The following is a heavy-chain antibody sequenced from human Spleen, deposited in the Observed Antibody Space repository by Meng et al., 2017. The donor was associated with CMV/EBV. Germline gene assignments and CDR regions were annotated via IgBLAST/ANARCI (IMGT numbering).Heavy chain of an antibody. CDR1: GGSFSGYY. CDR2: INHSGST. D-gene: IGHD1-7*01. V-gene: IGHV4-34*01. Sequence: GSLRLSCAVYGGSFSGYYWSWIRQPPGKGLEWIGEINHSGSTNYNPSLKSRVTISVDTSKNQFSLKLSSVTAADTAVYYCARARMRPNYQFEYWGQGTLVTVSS. CDR3: ARARMRPNYQFEY. J-gene: IGHJ4*02.